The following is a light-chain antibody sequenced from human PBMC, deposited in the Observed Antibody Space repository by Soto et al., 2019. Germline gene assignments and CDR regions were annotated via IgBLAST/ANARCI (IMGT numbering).Light chain of an antibody. V-gene: IGKV1-5*01. Sequence: DIQMTQSPSTLSGSVGDRVTITFRDSESISSWLAWYQQKPGKAPKLLIYDVSSLESGVPSRFSGSGSGTEFTLTISSLQPDDFATYYCQQYNSYWTFGQGTKVDIK. CDR2: DVS. CDR1: ESISSW. CDR3: QQYNSYWT. J-gene: IGKJ1*01.